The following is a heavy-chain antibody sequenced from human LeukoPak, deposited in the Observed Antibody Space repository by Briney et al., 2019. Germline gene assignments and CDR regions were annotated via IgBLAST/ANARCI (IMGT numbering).Heavy chain of an antibody. CDR2: LSDSGVYT. J-gene: IGHJ4*02. CDR3: AKRSGINYGYFDS. D-gene: IGHD1-26*01. CDR1: GFTFSNYA. Sequence: GGSLRLSCAASGFTFSNYAMTWVRQAPGKGLEWVAILSDSGVYTYYADSVRGRFTISRDNSNNMLYLQMNSLRTEDTAVYYCAKRSGINYGYFDSWGQGTLVTVSS. V-gene: IGHV3-23*01.